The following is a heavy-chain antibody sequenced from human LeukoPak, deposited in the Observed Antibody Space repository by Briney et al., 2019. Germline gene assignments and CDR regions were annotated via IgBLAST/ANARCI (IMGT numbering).Heavy chain of an antibody. V-gene: IGHV1-18*01. CDR1: GYTFSSYG. CDR2: ISAYNGKT. J-gene: IGHJ5*02. CDR3: ARARQQLVWANWFDP. D-gene: IGHD6-13*01. Sequence: ASVNVSCKASGYTFSSYGISWVRQAPAQGLEWMGWISAYNGKTKYAQKLQGRVTMTTETSTSTAYMELRSLRSDDTAVYYCARARQQLVWANWFDPWGQGTLVTVSS.